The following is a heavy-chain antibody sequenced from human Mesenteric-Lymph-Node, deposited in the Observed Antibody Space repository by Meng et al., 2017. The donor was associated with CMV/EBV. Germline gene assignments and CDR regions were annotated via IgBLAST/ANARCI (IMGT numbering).Heavy chain of an antibody. CDR3: ARRNGFSSAVHY. Sequence: VSGGSISSSSYYWVWIRQPPGKGLEWIGNIHYSGTINYNPSLTSRVTISLDTSKNQFSLNLNSVTAADTAVYYCARRNGFSSAVHYWGQGTLVTVSS. CDR2: IHYSGTI. CDR1: GGSISSSSYY. V-gene: IGHV4-39*01. J-gene: IGHJ4*02. D-gene: IGHD6-13*01.